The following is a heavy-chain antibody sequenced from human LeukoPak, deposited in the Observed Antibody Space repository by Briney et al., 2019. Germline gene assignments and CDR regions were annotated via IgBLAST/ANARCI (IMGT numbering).Heavy chain of an antibody. J-gene: IGHJ5*02. D-gene: IGHD1-14*01. CDR2: IYPGDSDN. V-gene: IGHV5-51*01. CDR3: ARSFKPKNNWFDP. CDR1: GYSFTSYW. Sequence: GESPKISCKGSGYSFTSYWSGWVRKMPGKGLEWMGIIYPGDSDNRYSPSFQGQVTISADKSISTAYLQWSSLQASDTAMYYCARSFKPKNNWFDPWGQGTLVTVSS.